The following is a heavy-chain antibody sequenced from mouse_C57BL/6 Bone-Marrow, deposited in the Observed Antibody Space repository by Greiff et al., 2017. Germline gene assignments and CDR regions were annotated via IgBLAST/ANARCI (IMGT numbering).Heavy chain of an antibody. CDR1: GYSITSGYD. J-gene: IGHJ3*01. V-gene: IGHV3-1*01. D-gene: IGHD1-1*01. Sequence: VQLQQSGPGMVKPSQSLSLTCTVTGYSITSGYDWHWIRHFPGNKLEWMGYISYSGSTNYNPSLKSRISITHDTSKNHFFLKLNSVTTEDTATYYCAREGYYGSSYAPFAYWGQGTLVTVSA. CDR2: ISYSGST. CDR3: AREGYYGSSYAPFAY.